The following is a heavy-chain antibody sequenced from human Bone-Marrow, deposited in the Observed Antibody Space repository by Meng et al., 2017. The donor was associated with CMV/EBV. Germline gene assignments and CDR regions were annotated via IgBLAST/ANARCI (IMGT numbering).Heavy chain of an antibody. CDR1: GGSISSYY. CDR2: IYYSGST. CDR3: ARLNYYGSGSYSSPHYYYGMDV. J-gene: IGHJ6*02. D-gene: IGHD3-10*01. Sequence: SETLSLTCTVSGGSISSYYWSWIRQPPGKGLEWIGYIYYSGSTNYNPSLKSRVTISVDTSKNQFSLKLSSVTAADTAVYYCARLNYYGSGSYSSPHYYYGMDVWGQGTTVTFSS. V-gene: IGHV4-59*12.